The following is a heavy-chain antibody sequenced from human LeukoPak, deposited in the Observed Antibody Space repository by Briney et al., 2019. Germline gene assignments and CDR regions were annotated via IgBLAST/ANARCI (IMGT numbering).Heavy chain of an antibody. D-gene: IGHD6-13*01. Sequence: GGSLRLSCAASGFTFSSYGMHWVRQAPGMGLEWVAFIRYDGSNKYYADSVKGRFTISRDNSKNTLYLQMNSLRAEDTAVYYCAKDIRGSSWYVLPMDVWGKGTTVTVSS. V-gene: IGHV3-30*02. CDR2: IRYDGSNK. CDR3: AKDIRGSSWYVLPMDV. CDR1: GFTFSSYG. J-gene: IGHJ6*03.